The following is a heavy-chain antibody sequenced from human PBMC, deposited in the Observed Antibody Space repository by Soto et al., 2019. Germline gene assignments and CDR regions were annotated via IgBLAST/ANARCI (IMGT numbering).Heavy chain of an antibody. J-gene: IGHJ4*02. CDR3: AHRVPRMFFGLGTTPAIYVDL. D-gene: IGHD3-9*01. CDR2: LYWYDDK. V-gene: IGHV2-5*01. CDR1: GFSLTTSGVG. Sequence: QITVNESGPTVVRPTEPLTLTCRFSGFSLTTSGVGVGWIRQSPGKAPEWLALLYWYDDKRYSASLKSRLTLTKDTSKNPVVLTVSDLDPTDTATYYCAHRVPRMFFGLGTTPAIYVDLWGQGTPVAASS.